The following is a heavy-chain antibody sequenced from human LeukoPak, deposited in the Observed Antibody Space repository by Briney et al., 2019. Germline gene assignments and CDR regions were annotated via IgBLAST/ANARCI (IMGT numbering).Heavy chain of an antibody. V-gene: IGHV3-23*01. D-gene: IGHD3-22*01. CDR2: ISGSGGST. Sequence: GGSLRLSCAGSGFTFSSYAMSWVRQAPGKGLEWVSAISGSGGSTYYADFVEGRFTISRDNSKNTLYLQMNSLRAEDTAVYYCAKSRGGYYDSSGSPYWGQGTLVTVSS. J-gene: IGHJ4*02. CDR1: GFTFSSYA. CDR3: AKSRGGYYDSSGSPY.